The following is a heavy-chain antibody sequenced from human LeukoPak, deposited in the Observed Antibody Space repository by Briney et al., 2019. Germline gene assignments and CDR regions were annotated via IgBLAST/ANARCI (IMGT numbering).Heavy chain of an antibody. V-gene: IGHV3-7*01. CDR2: IKQDGSEK. CDR1: GFDISSSA. J-gene: IGHJ6*03. Sequence: PGRSLRLSCAASGFDISSSAMHWVRQAPGKGLEWVANIKQDGSEKYYVDSVKGRFTISRDNAKNSLYLQMNSLRAEDTAVYYCATGFFYFYYMDVWGKGTTVTISS. CDR3: ATGFFYFYYMDV. D-gene: IGHD1-1*01.